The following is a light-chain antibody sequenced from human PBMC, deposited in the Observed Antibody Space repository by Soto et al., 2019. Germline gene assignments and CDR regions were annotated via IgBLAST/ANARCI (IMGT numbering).Light chain of an antibody. CDR1: ESVGNW. CDR3: QQANSFPLT. Sequence: DIQMTQSPSFVSASVGDRITITCRANESVGNWLAWYQQKPGKAPKLLIYAASTLQSGVPSRFSGTRSGTDCSLTVSSLQPEDFGTYYCQQANSFPLTFGGGTKVEIK. CDR2: AAS. J-gene: IGKJ4*01. V-gene: IGKV1D-12*01.